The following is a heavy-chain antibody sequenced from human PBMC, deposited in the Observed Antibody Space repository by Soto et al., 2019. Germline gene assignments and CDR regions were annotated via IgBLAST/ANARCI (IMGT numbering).Heavy chain of an antibody. D-gene: IGHD3-3*01. Sequence: GGSLRLSCAASGFTFSSYAMSWVRQAPGKGLEWVSAISGSGGSTYYADSVKGRFTISRDNSKNTLYLQMNSLRAEDTAVYYCATHYDFWSGYPRDFDYWGQGTLVTVSS. CDR3: ATHYDFWSGYPRDFDY. J-gene: IGHJ4*02. CDR1: GFTFSSYA. CDR2: ISGSGGST. V-gene: IGHV3-23*01.